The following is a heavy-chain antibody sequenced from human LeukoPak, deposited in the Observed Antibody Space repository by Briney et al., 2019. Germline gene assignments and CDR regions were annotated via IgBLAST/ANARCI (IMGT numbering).Heavy chain of an antibody. CDR2: ITGSGGTR. CDR1: GFTFSSYA. J-gene: IGHJ4*02. V-gene: IGHV3-48*03. CDR3: ARGSVLIDH. Sequence: GGSLRLSCAASGFTFSSYAMSWVRQAPGKGLEWLSYITGSGGTRSYADPVKGRFTISRDNAKNSVFLQMSSLRAEDTAVYYCARGSVLIDHWGQGTLVTVSS. D-gene: IGHD6-6*01.